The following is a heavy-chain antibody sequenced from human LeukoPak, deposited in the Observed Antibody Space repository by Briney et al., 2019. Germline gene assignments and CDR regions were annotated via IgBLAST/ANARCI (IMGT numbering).Heavy chain of an antibody. CDR2: IYYTGST. V-gene: IGHV4-59*01. CDR3: ARGGTYNDILSFDP. D-gene: IGHD3-9*01. J-gene: IGHJ5*02. CDR1: GGSISYYY. Sequence: SETLSLTCTVSGGSISYYYWTWIRQSPGKGLEWIGQIYYTGSTYYNPFLERRVTISLDTSRIQFSLIMTSVTAADTAVYYCARGGTYNDILSFDPWGQGTLVTVSS.